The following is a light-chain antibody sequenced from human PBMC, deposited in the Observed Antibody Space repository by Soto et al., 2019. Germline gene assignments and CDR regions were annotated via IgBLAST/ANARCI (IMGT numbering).Light chain of an antibody. CDR2: GAS. CDR1: QSVSSN. CDR3: QQYNKWPLT. J-gene: IGKJ4*01. Sequence: EIVMTQSPATLSVSPGERATLSCRASQSVSSNLAWYQQKPGQAPRLLIYGASTRATGFPARISGGGSGTEFALTLSNLQSEDFAVYYCQQYNKWPLTFGGGTKVEIK. V-gene: IGKV3-15*01.